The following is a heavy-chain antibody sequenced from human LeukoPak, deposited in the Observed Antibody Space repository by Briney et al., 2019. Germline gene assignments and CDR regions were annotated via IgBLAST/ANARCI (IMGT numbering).Heavy chain of an antibody. CDR1: EFTVSSNY. Sequence: GGSLRLSCAASEFTVSSNYMSWVRQAPGKGLEWVSVIYSGGSTYYADSVKGRFTISRDNSKNTLYLQMNSLRVEDTAVYYCARANCGGDCFPYYFDYWDQGTLVTVSS. V-gene: IGHV3-66*01. D-gene: IGHD2-21*02. CDR2: IYSGGST. J-gene: IGHJ4*02. CDR3: ARANCGGDCFPYYFDY.